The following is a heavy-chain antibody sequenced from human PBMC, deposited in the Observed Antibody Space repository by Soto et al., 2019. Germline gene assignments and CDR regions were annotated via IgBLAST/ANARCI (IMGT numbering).Heavy chain of an antibody. Sequence: GGSLRLSCAASGFTFRSFTMNWVRQAPGKGLEWVSTISSNSAYIYYTDALRGRFTISRDNAKNSLHLQMNSLRAEDTAVYYCTRDASRDSSARGWFDPWGPGXLVTVHS. CDR3: TRDASRDSSARGWFDP. CDR1: GFTFRSFT. J-gene: IGHJ5*02. CDR2: ISSNSAYI. V-gene: IGHV3-21*01. D-gene: IGHD6-13*01.